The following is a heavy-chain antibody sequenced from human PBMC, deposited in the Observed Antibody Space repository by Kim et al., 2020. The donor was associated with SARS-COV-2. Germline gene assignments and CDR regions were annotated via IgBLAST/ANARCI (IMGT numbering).Heavy chain of an antibody. Sequence: GGSLRLSCAASGLASGGFTFGRFWMTWVRQAPGKGLEWVATIKQDGTQKYYVDSMKGRFTISRDNAQNSLYLHVTSLGAEDTAVYYCARTMAGRIDAFDVWGQGTMVTVSS. CDR3: ARTMAGRIDAFDV. CDR2: IKQDGTQK. CDR1: GLASGGFTFGRFW. D-gene: IGHD6-19*01. V-gene: IGHV3-7*03. J-gene: IGHJ3*01.